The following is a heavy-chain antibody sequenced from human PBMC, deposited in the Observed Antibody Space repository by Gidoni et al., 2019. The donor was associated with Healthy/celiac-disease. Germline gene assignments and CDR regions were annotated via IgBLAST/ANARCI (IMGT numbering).Heavy chain of an antibody. V-gene: IGHV1-69*01. CDR1: GGTFSSYA. CDR2: IIPIFGTA. CDR3: ARATYSGSYYYYYYMDV. J-gene: IGHJ6*03. D-gene: IGHD1-26*01. Sequence: QVQLVQSGAEVKKPGSSVKVSCKASGGTFSSYAISWVRQAPGQGLEWMGGIIPIFGTANYAPKFQGRVTITADESTSTAYMELSSLRSEDTAVYYCARATYSGSYYYYYYMDVWGKGTTVTVSS.